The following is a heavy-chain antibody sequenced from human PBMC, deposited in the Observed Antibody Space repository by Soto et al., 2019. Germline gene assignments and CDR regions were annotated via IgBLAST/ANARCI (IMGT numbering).Heavy chain of an antibody. V-gene: IGHV4-59*01. D-gene: IGHD6-13*01. J-gene: IGHJ4*02. Sequence: SETLSLTCTVSGDSINNYYWSWIRPPPGKRLEWIGYIYYTGSTTYNPSLESRVTMSVDTSKNQFSLKLNSVNAADTAVYYCAKYRRTEAEGFTLDYWGRGTLVTVSS. CDR2: IYYTGST. CDR3: AKYRRTEAEGFTLDY. CDR1: GDSINNYY.